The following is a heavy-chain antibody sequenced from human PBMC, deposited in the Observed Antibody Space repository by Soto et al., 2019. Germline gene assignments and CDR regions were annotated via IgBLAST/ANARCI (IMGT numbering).Heavy chain of an antibody. CDR2: VYPGDSDT. Sequence: GESLKISCKGSGYSFPSYWIGWVRQMPGKGREWMGIVYPGDSDTRYSPSSQGQVTISADKSISTAYLQWSSLKASDTAMYYCARHRWETAAVMGGMDVWGQGTTVTVSS. CDR1: GYSFPSYW. V-gene: IGHV5-51*01. CDR3: ARHRWETAAVMGGMDV. D-gene: IGHD6-13*01. J-gene: IGHJ6*02.